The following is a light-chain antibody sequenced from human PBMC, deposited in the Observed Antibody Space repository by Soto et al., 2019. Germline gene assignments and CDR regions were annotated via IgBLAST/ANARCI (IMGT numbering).Light chain of an antibody. Sequence: QAGLSQPASVSGSPGQSITISCTGTSSDVGGYEYVSWYQHQPGKAPKLIIYDVTNRPSGVSNRFSGSKSGNTASLTISGIQTEDEADYYCGSITSSSTSVFGPGTKVTVL. CDR1: SSDVGGYEY. J-gene: IGLJ1*01. V-gene: IGLV2-14*01. CDR2: DVT. CDR3: GSITSSSTSV.